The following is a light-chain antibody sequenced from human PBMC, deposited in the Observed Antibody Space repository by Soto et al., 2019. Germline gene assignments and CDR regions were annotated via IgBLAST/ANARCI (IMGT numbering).Light chain of an antibody. CDR1: QTINNW. Sequence: DIQMTQSPSTLSASIGDRVTITCRASQTINNWLAWYQQKPGKAPNLLIYHASNLETGVPSRFSGSAFGTEFTLTISSLQPDDFATYYCQNYNSYPWTFGQGTKV. J-gene: IGKJ1*01. V-gene: IGKV1-5*01. CDR3: QNYNSYPWT. CDR2: HAS.